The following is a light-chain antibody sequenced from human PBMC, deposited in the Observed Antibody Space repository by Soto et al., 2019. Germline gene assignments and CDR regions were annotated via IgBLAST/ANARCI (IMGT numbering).Light chain of an antibody. V-gene: IGLV2-8*01. CDR3: SSYVGTNSYV. Sequence: QSALTQPPSASGSPGQSLTISCTGTSSDVGGYNYVSWYQHHPGKAPKLIIYEVYKRPSGVPDRFSGSKSGNTAALTVSGLQAEDEADYYCSSYVGTNSYVFGTGTKVTVL. CDR2: EVY. CDR1: SSDVGGYNY. J-gene: IGLJ1*01.